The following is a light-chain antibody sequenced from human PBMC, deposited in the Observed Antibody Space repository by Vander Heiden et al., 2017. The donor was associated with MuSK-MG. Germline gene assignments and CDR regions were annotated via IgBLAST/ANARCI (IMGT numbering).Light chain of an antibody. V-gene: IGKV3-20*01. CDR3: QHENSSPIT. J-gene: IGKJ4*01. CDR1: QSVSSNY. CDR2: TAS. Sequence: EIVLTQSPGTLSLSPGERATLSCRASQSVSSNYLAWYQQKPGQAPRLLIYTASNRATGIPDRFSGSGSGTDFTLTISRLEPEDFAVYYCQHENSSPITFGRGTKVDIK.